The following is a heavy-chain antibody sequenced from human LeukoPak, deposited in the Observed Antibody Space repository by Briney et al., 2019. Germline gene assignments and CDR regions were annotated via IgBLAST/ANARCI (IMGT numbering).Heavy chain of an antibody. J-gene: IGHJ3*01. CDR3: AQDWPSAVTTTPGF. CDR2: ISPSGEST. Sequence: GGSLRLSCAASGFTFRDYVISWVRQAPGKGLEWVSSISPSGESTYYAGSVRGRFTLSRDNSKNTVYFQMNSLRAEDTAIYYCAQDWPSAVTTTPGFWGQGTMVIVSS. CDR1: GFTFRDYV. V-gene: IGHV3-23*01. D-gene: IGHD4-17*01.